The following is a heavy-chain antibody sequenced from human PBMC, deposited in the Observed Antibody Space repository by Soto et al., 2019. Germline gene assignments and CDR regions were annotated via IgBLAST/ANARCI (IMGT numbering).Heavy chain of an antibody. CDR2: VSHDGRNT. CDR1: GFTFSDYA. CDR3: AKGGLQWLVTSDVNY. D-gene: IGHD6-19*01. J-gene: IGHJ4*02. V-gene: IGHV3-30*18. Sequence: VQLVESGGGVVQPGRSLRLSGAASGFTFSDYAMHWVRQAPGKALEWVAVVSHDGRNTHYADSVKGRFTISTDSSNNRVPLEMTSLRAADPAVYYCAKGGLQWLVTSDVNYLGQGALVTVSS.